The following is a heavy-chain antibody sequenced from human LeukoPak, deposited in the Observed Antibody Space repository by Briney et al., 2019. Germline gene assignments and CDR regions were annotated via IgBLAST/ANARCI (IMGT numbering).Heavy chain of an antibody. J-gene: IGHJ6*02. CDR2: IYHSGST. CDR3: ARATVTTGGMDV. Sequence: SQTLSLTCAVSGGSISSGGYSWSWIRQPPGKGLEWIGYIYHSGSTYYNPSLKSRVTISVDRSKNQFSLKLSSVTAAGTAVYYCARATVTTGGMDVWGQGTTVTVSS. D-gene: IGHD4-17*01. V-gene: IGHV4-30-2*01. CDR1: GGSISSGGYS.